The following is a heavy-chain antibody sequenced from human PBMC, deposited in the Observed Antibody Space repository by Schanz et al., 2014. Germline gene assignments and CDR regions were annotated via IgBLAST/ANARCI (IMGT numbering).Heavy chain of an antibody. CDR2: IYHSGST. Sequence: QVQLQESGPGLVKPSGTLSLTCAVSGGSISSSNWWSWVRQPPGKGLEWIGEIYHSGSTNYNPSLKSRVTISVDKSKTQSSLKLSSVTAADTAVYYCAKALKPYIASRNGLDVWGQGTLVTVSS. V-gene: IGHV4-4*02. CDR1: GGSISSSNW. CDR3: AKALKPYIASRNGLDV. D-gene: IGHD1-1*01. J-gene: IGHJ4*02.